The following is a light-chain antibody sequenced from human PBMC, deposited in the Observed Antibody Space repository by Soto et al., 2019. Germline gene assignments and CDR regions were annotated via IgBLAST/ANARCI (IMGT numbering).Light chain of an antibody. CDR1: QGIGST. CDR3: QQYGSSALT. Sequence: EIVMTQSPAALSVSPGEGATLSCRASQGIGSTLAWYQQKPGQTPRLLIYDASTRAAGVPARFSGSGSGTDFILTISRLEPEDFAVYYCQQYGSSALTFGGGTKVDIK. J-gene: IGKJ4*01. V-gene: IGKV3-15*01. CDR2: DAS.